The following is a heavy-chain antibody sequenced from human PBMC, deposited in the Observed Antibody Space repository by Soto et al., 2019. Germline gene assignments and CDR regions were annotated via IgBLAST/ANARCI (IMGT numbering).Heavy chain of an antibody. CDR2: ISYDGSNK. D-gene: IGHD2-21*02. CDR3: AREVIVVVTAPAFDI. V-gene: IGHV3-30-3*01. Sequence: QVQLVESGGGVVQPGRSLRLSCAASGFTFSSYAMHWVRQAPGKGLEWVAVISYDGSNKYYADSVKGRFTISRDNSKNTLYLQMNSLRAEDTAVYCCAREVIVVVTAPAFDIWGQGTMVTVSS. J-gene: IGHJ3*02. CDR1: GFTFSSYA.